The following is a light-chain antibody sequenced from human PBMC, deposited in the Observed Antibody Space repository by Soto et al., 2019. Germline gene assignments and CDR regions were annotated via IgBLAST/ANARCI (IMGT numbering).Light chain of an antibody. CDR1: QSLLHSDGKTY. CDR3: MQSIQLPRT. Sequence: DIVMTQTPLSLSVTPGQPASISCKSSQSLLHSDGKTYFYWYLQRSGQPPQLLVHEVSNRFTGVPARFSGVGSGTDFTLEISRVEAEDVGIYYCMQSIQLPRTFGQGTKVEIQ. V-gene: IGKV2D-29*01. CDR2: EVS. J-gene: IGKJ1*01.